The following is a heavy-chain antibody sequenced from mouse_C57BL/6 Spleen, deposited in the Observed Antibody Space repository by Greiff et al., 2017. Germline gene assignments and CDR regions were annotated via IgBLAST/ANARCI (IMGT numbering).Heavy chain of an antibody. CDR3: ASCTGLYAMDY. D-gene: IGHD4-1*01. CDR1: GYTFTSYW. CDR2: IDPSDSET. V-gene: IGHV1-52*01. J-gene: IGHJ4*01. Sequence: QVQLQQPGAELVRPGSSVKLSCKASGYTFTSYWMHWVKQRPIQGLEWIGNIDPSDSETHYNQKFKDKATLTVDKSSSTAYRQLSSLTSEDSAVYYCASCTGLYAMDYWGQGTSVTVSS.